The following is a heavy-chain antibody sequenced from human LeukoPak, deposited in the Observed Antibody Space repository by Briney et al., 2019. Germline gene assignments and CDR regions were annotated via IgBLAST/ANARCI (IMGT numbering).Heavy chain of an antibody. V-gene: IGHV6-1*01. CDR1: GDSVSSSSTA. J-gene: IGHJ4*02. Sequence: SQTLSLTCAISGDSVSSSSTAWNWIRQSPSRGLEWLGRTYYRSKWYNDYAVSVKSQITINPDTSKNQFSLHLNSVTPEDTAVYYCARNWGRFERFDYWGQGTLVTVSS. D-gene: IGHD7-27*01. CDR2: TYYRSKWYN. CDR3: ARNWGRFERFDY.